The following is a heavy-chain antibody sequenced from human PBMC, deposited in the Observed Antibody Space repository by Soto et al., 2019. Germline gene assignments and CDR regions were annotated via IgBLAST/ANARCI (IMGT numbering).Heavy chain of an antibody. CDR3: ARYSGIAVAVNDY. J-gene: IGHJ4*02. V-gene: IGHV4-59*01. D-gene: IGHD6-19*01. CDR2: IYYSGTT. Sequence: SETLSLTCTVSGGSISSYYWSWIRQPPGKGLEWIGYIYYSGTTNYNPSLTSLVPISVYPPKNQFSLKLGSVTAADTAVYYCARYSGIAVAVNDYWGQGTLVTVSS. CDR1: GGSISSYY.